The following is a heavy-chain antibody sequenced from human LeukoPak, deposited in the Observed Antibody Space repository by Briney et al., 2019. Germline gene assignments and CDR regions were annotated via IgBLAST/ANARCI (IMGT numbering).Heavy chain of an antibody. V-gene: IGHV4-39*07. J-gene: IGHJ6*02. CDR2: ISYSGST. CDR3: AREISGSYPGVYYYGLDV. Sequence: SEALSLTCTVSGGSISSSSYYWGWIRQPPGKGLEWIGSISYSGSTNYNPSLKSRVTISVDTSKNQFSLKLSSVTAADTAVYYCAREISGSYPGVYYYGLDVWGQGTTVTVSS. CDR1: GGSISSSSYY. D-gene: IGHD1-26*01.